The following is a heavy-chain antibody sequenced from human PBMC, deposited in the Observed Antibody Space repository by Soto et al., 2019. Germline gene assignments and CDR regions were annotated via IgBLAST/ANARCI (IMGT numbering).Heavy chain of an antibody. CDR2: TYYRSKWYN. V-gene: IGHV6-1*01. Sequence: QTLSLTCAISGDSVSSKSAAWNWIRQSPSRGLEWLGRTYYRSKWYNDYAVSVKSRITINPDTSKNQFSLHLSSVTPEDTAVYYCARDPPDFHSAFDYWGQGTLVTVSS. J-gene: IGHJ4*02. CDR3: ARDPPDFHSAFDY. D-gene: IGHD4-4*01. CDR1: GDSVSSKSAA.